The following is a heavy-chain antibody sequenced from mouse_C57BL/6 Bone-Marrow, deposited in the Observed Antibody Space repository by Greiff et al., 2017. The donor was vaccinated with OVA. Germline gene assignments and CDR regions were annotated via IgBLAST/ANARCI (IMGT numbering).Heavy chain of an antibody. D-gene: IGHD2-4*01. CDR3: ARGMITPAWFAY. CDR2: IYPRSGNT. J-gene: IGHJ3*01. Sequence: VQLQQSGAELARPGASVKLSCKASGYTFTSYGISWVKQRTGQGLEWIGEIYPRSGNTYYNEKFNGKATLTADKSSSTAYMELRSLTSEDSAVYFCARGMITPAWFAYWGQGTLVTVSA. CDR1: GYTFTSYG. V-gene: IGHV1-81*01.